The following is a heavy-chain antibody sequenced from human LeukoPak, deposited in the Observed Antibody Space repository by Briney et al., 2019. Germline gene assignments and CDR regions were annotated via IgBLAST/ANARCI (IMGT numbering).Heavy chain of an antibody. CDR2: IHPGGST. J-gene: IGHJ4*02. V-gene: IGHV4-34*01. CDR3: ARGGYYYDRRMDY. D-gene: IGHD3-22*01. Sequence: PSETLSLTCAVYGGSFSDYYWSWIRQPPGKGMEWIGKIHPGGSTNYNPSLKSRVTISLDTSKNQFSLKLSSVTAADTAVYYCARGGYYYDRRMDYWGQGTLVTVSS. CDR1: GGSFSDYY.